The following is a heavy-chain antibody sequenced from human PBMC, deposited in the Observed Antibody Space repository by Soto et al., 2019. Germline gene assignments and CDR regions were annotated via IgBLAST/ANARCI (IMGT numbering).Heavy chain of an antibody. CDR1: GGSITGHY. D-gene: IGHD3-16*01. CDR3: ARTKVRALTAGESDP. CDR2: IYTTGTT. Sequence: SETLSLTCTVSGGSITGHYWSWIRQPAGKGLEWIGRIYTTGTTNYNPSLKSRVTMSVDTSKNQIYLNLTSVTAADTAVYYCARTKVRALTAGESDPWGQGTKVTVS. V-gene: IGHV4-4*07. J-gene: IGHJ5*02.